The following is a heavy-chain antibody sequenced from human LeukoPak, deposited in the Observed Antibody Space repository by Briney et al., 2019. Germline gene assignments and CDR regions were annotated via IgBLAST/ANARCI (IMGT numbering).Heavy chain of an antibody. Sequence: GESLKISCKRSGHSFTSYWIGWVRQMPGKGLEWMGIIYPGDSDTRYSPSFQGQVTISAGKSISTAYLQWSSLKASDTAMYYCARRVAAVFDYWGQGTLVTVSS. CDR3: ARRVAAVFDY. V-gene: IGHV5-51*01. CDR2: IYPGDSDT. CDR1: GHSFTSYW. D-gene: IGHD6-13*01. J-gene: IGHJ4*02.